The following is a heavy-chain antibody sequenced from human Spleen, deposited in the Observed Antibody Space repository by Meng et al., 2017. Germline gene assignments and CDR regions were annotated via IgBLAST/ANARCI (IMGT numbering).Heavy chain of an antibody. CDR3: ARVDRDTGTYFDY. CDR1: GGSISSAANS. Sequence: QLQLQESGSGLVKPLETLSLTCAVSGGSISSAANSWSWIRQPPGKGLEWVGYTFHNGRTNYNPSLKSRVSVSIDRSKNQFSLKLTSMTAADTAVYYCARVDRDTGTYFDYWGQGILVTVSS. J-gene: IGHJ4*02. CDR2: TFHNGRT. D-gene: IGHD1-26*01. V-gene: IGHV4-30-2*01.